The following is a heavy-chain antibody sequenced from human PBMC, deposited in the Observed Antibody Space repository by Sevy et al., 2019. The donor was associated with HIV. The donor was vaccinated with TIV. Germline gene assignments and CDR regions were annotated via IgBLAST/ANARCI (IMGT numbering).Heavy chain of an antibody. J-gene: IGHJ6*02. D-gene: IGHD3-3*01. Sequence: GGSLRLSCAASGFTFSSYGMHWVRQAPGKGLEWVAFIRYDGSNKYYADSVKGRFTISRDNSKNTLYLQMNSLRSEDKAVYYCAKDPVLRFLEWLPDYYYYYGMDVWGQGTTVTVSS. CDR1: GFTFSSYG. CDR2: IRYDGSNK. V-gene: IGHV3-30*02. CDR3: AKDPVLRFLEWLPDYYYYYGMDV.